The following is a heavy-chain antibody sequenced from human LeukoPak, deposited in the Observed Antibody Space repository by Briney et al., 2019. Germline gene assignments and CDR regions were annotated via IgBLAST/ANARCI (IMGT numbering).Heavy chain of an antibody. J-gene: IGHJ6*02. CDR2: ISGSGGST. D-gene: IGHD6-13*01. CDR3: AKDLRQLASDYYYYYGMDV. V-gene: IGHV3-23*01. Sequence: GGSLRLSCAASGFTFSSYAMSWVRQAPGKGLEWVSAISGSGGSTYYADSVKGRFTISRDNSKNTLYLQMNSLRAEDTAVYYCAKDLRQLASDYYYYYGMDVWGQGTTVTVS. CDR1: GFTFSSYA.